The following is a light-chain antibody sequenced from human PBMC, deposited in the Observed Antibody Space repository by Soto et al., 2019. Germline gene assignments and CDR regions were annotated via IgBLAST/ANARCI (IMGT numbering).Light chain of an antibody. CDR2: DAS. J-gene: IGKJ4*01. CDR1: QGISSA. CDR3: QQFNSYPVT. V-gene: IGKV1-13*02. Sequence: AIQLTQSPSSLSASVGDRVTITCRASQGISSALAWYQQKPGKAPKLLIYDASTLESGVPSRFSGSGSGTDFTLAISSLQPEDFATYYCQQFNSYPVTFGGGSKVEIK.